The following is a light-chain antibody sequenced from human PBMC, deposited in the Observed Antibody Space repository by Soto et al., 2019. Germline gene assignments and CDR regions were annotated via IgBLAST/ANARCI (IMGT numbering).Light chain of an antibody. CDR3: SAWDASLNGYV. J-gene: IGLJ1*01. CDR2: SNY. CDR1: SSNIGSKT. Sequence: SALTQPTSASGTPGQRVTISCSGNSSNIGSKTVNWYQQLPGTAPKLLIYSNYQRPSGVPDRFSGSKSGTSASLAISGLQSEDEADYYCSAWDASLNGYVFGTGTKVTVL. V-gene: IGLV1-44*01.